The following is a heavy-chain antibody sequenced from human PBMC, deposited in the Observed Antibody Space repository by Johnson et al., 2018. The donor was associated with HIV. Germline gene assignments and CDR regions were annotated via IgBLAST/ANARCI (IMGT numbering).Heavy chain of an antibody. Sequence: VQLVESGGAVVQPGGSLRLSCAASGFTYDDYAIHWVRQSPGKGLEWVSVIYSGGSTYYADSVKGRFTISRDNFKNTLYLQMNNLRVEDTALYYCARGFSDSSGYGYAFDIWGQGTMVTVSP. CDR1: GFTYDDYA. D-gene: IGHD3-22*01. J-gene: IGHJ3*02. CDR3: ARGFSDSSGYGYAFDI. CDR2: IYSGGST. V-gene: IGHV3-23*03.